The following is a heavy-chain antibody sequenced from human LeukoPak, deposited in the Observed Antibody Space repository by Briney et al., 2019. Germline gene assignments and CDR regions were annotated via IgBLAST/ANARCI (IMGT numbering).Heavy chain of an antibody. CDR3: AKGNDIGGYYYPHFDY. J-gene: IGHJ4*02. CDR2: ISSDGNNK. CDR1: GFTFSSYG. Sequence: GGSLRLSCAASGFTFSSYGMHWVRQAPGKGLEGVAVISSDGNNKNYVDSVKGRFTFSRDNSKNTLYLQMNSLRAEDTAVYYCAKGNDIGGYYYPHFDYWGQGTLVTVPS. V-gene: IGHV3-30*18. D-gene: IGHD3-22*01.